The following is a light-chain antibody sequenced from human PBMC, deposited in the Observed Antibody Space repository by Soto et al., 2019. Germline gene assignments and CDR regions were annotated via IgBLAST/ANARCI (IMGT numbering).Light chain of an antibody. Sequence: MTQSPSYLSASVGDRVTITCRASQGVTSNLAWYQQKPGQAPRLLIYGASTRATGIPARFSGSGSGTEFTLTISSLQSEDSGVYYCQQYNKWPAEITFGQGTRLEIK. V-gene: IGKV3-15*01. CDR1: QGVTSN. CDR3: QQYNKWPAEIT. CDR2: GAS. J-gene: IGKJ5*01.